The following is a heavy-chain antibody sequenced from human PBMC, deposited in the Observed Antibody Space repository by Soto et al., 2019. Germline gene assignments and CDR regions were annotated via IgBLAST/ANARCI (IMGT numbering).Heavy chain of an antibody. V-gene: IGHV3-9*01. D-gene: IGHD6-13*01. CDR2: ISWNRGSI. CDR1: GFTFDDHA. CDR3: AREIGGGYTSSRYFDS. Sequence: GGSLRLSCVASGFTFDDHAMHWIRQAPGKGLEWVPSISWNRGSIGYPDSVKGRFTISRDNAKNSLYLQMNSLRAEDTAFYYCAREIGGGYTSSRYFDSWGQGTLVTVSS. J-gene: IGHJ4*02.